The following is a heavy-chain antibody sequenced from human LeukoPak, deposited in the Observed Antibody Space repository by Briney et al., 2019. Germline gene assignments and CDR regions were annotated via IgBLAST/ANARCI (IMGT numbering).Heavy chain of an antibody. CDR3: ARQGSSGPYYFDY. V-gene: IGHV4-39*01. J-gene: IGHJ4*02. CDR1: GGSISSSSYY. CDR2: IYYSGRT. D-gene: IGHD6-19*01. Sequence: SETLSLTCTVSGGSISSSSYYWVWIRQPPGKGLEWIGNIYYSGRTYQNPSLKSRVTISVDVSKNQFSLKLSSVTAADSAVYYCARQGSSGPYYFDYWGQGTLVTVSS.